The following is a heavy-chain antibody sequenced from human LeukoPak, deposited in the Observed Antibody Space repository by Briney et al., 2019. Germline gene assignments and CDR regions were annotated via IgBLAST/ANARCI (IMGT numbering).Heavy chain of an antibody. Sequence: PGGSLRLSCAASGFTFSSYAMSWVRQAPGKGLEWVSAISGSGGSTYYADSVEGRFTISRDNSKNTLYLQMNSLRAEDTAVYYCAKDPGDDYYDSSGYSYFDYWGQGTLVTVSS. V-gene: IGHV3-23*01. CDR3: AKDPGDDYYDSSGYSYFDY. D-gene: IGHD3-22*01. J-gene: IGHJ4*02. CDR1: GFTFSSYA. CDR2: ISGSGGST.